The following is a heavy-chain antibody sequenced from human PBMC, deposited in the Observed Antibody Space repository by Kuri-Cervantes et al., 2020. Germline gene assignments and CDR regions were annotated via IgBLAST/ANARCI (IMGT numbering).Heavy chain of an antibody. J-gene: IGHJ6*02. CDR3: ARLGVLITYYYGMDV. CDR2: INCSGTTI. V-gene: IGHV3-11*04. Sequence: GGSLRLSCAASGFSFSDHYLYWIRQAPGKGLAWISEINCSGTTILYADSVKGRFTISRDNARNSLRAEDMAVYYCARLGVLITYYYGMDVWGQGTTVTVSS. CDR1: GFSFSDHY.